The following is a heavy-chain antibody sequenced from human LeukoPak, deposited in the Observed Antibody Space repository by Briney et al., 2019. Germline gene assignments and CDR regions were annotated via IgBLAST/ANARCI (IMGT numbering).Heavy chain of an antibody. Sequence: GASVKVSCKASGGTFSNYAITWVRQAPGQGLEWMGGIIPIFGTANYAQKFQDRVTITADESTSTAYMELNSLRSEDTAVYYCAREVRGVIIPPNSDYWGQGTLVTVSS. CDR3: AREVRGVIIPPNSDY. CDR1: GGTFSNYA. V-gene: IGHV1-69*13. CDR2: IIPIFGTA. D-gene: IGHD3-10*01. J-gene: IGHJ4*02.